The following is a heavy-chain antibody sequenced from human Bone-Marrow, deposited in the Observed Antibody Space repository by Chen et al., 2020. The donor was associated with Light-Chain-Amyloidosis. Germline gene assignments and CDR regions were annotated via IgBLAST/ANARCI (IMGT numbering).Heavy chain of an antibody. D-gene: IGHD3-3*01. CDR2: ISGSGGST. V-gene: IGHV3-23*04. Sequence: EVQLVESGGGLVKPGGSLRLSCAASGFTFSSHAMTWVRQAPGKGLEWVSAISGSGGSTYYADSVKGRFTISRDNSKNTLYLQMNSLRAEDTAVYYCAKFKVDFWSGFPPHFDYWGQGTLVTVSS. CDR1: GFTFSSHA. J-gene: IGHJ4*02. CDR3: AKFKVDFWSGFPPHFDY.